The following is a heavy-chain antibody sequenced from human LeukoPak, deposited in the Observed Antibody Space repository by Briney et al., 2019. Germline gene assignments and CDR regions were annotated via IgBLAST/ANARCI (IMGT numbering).Heavy chain of an antibody. CDR3: AKSSTSQRGYYGMDV. CDR1: GFXFSNYA. Sequence: PGGSLRLSCAASGFXFSNYAISWVRQAPGKGLEWVSFITDSGSSTYYADSVKGRFAISRDSSKNTLSLQMNSLRVEDTGVYFCAKSSTSQRGYYGMDVWGQGTTVTVSS. J-gene: IGHJ6*02. V-gene: IGHV3-23*01. CDR2: ITDSGSST. D-gene: IGHD6-25*01.